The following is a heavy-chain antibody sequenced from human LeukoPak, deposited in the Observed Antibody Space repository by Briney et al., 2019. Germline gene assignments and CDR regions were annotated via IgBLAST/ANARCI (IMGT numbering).Heavy chain of an antibody. CDR2: IYPGDSDT. J-gene: IGHJ4*02. CDR3: ARHVLAESSFLPFDH. V-gene: IGHV5-51*01. D-gene: IGHD3-22*01. Sequence: GESLKISCKGSGYSFTNYWIGWVRQTPGKGLEWVGIIYPGDSDTRYSPSFQGQVTISADKSISTASLQWSSLKASDTAMYYCARHVLAESSFLPFDHWGQGTLVTVSS. CDR1: GYSFTNYW.